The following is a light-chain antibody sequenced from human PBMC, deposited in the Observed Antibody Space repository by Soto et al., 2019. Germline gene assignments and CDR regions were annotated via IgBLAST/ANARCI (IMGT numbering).Light chain of an antibody. CDR3: QQYGSSLFT. J-gene: IGKJ3*01. Sequence: EIVLTQSPGTLSLSPGERATLSCRASRSVSSKYLAWYQQKPGQAPRVLIYGTSIRASGVPERFSGGGSGTDFTLIITRLEPEDFAVYYCQQYGSSLFTFGPGTKVDIK. V-gene: IGKV3-20*01. CDR1: RSVSSKY. CDR2: GTS.